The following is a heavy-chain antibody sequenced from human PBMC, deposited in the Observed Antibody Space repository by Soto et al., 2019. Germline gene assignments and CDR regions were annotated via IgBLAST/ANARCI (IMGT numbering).Heavy chain of an antibody. CDR2: ISWNSGGI. J-gene: IGHJ3*02. V-gene: IGHV3-9*01. CDR3: AKDSWSGPPFYAFDI. CDR1: GFTFDDYA. Sequence: GGSLGLSCAASGFTFDDYAMHWVRQAPGKGLEWVSGISWNSGGIGYADSVKGRFTISRDNAKNSLYLQMNSLRAEDTALYYCAKDSWSGPPFYAFDIWGQGTMVTVSS. D-gene: IGHD3-3*01.